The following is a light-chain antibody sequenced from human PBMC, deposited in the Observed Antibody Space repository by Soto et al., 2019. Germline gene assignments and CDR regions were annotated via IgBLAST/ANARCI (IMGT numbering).Light chain of an antibody. V-gene: IGKV3-20*01. CDR3: QQYGSSPT. CDR1: QSISGN. CDR2: DAS. Sequence: EIVMTQSPGTLSVSPGERATLSCRASQSISGNLVWYQQKPGQAPRLLIYDASSRATGIPDRFSGSGSGTDFTLTISRLEPEDFAVYYCQQYGSSPTFGQGTRLEIK. J-gene: IGKJ5*01.